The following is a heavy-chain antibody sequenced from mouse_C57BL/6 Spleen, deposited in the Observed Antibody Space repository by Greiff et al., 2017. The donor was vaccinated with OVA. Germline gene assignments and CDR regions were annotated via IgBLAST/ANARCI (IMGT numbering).Heavy chain of an antibody. Sequence: EVHLVESGGGLVQPGGSLKLSCAASGFTFSDYYMYWVRQTPEKRLEWVAYISNGGGSTYYPDTVKGRFTISRDNAKNTLYLQMSRLKSEDTAMYYCARTFYGSSPYFDYWGQGTTLTVSS. J-gene: IGHJ2*01. CDR2: ISNGGGST. D-gene: IGHD1-1*01. CDR1: GFTFSDYY. V-gene: IGHV5-12*01. CDR3: ARTFYGSSPYFDY.